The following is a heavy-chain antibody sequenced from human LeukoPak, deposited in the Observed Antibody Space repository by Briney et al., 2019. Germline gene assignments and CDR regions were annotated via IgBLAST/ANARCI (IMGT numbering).Heavy chain of an antibody. CDR2: IYYSGST. Sequence: AETLSLTCTVSGGSISSYYWSWIRQPPGKGLEWIGYIYYSGSTNYNPSLKSRVTISVKTSKNQFSLKLSSVTAADTAVYYCARAVREPHFDYWGQGTLVTVSS. CDR1: GGSISSYY. J-gene: IGHJ4*02. V-gene: IGHV4-59*01. CDR3: ARAVREPHFDY.